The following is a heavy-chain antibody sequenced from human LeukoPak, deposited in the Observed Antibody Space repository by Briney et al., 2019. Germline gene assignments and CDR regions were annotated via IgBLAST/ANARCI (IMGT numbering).Heavy chain of an antibody. CDR3: ASRTAAGNFDY. J-gene: IGHJ4*02. V-gene: IGHV1-69*04. Sequence: SVKVACKASGGTFSSYAISWVRQAPGQGLEWMGRIIPILGIANYAQKFQGRVTITADKSTSTAYMELSSLRSEDTAVYYCASRTAAGNFDYWGQGTLVTVSS. CDR2: IIPILGIA. CDR1: GGTFSSYA. D-gene: IGHD6-13*01.